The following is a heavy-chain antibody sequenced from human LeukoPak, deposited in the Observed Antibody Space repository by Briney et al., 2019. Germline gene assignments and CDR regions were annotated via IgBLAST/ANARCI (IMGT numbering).Heavy chain of an antibody. CDR2: ISGSGGSK. Sequence: GGPLRLSCAASGFTFSSYALSWVRQAPGKGLGWVSAISGSGGSKYYADSVKGRFTISRDNSKNTLYLQMNSLEAEDPAGYYCAKEDVVVVAAPFDYWGQGTLVTVSS. J-gene: IGHJ4*02. D-gene: IGHD2-15*01. CDR3: AKEDVVVVAAPFDY. CDR1: GFTFSSYA. V-gene: IGHV3-23*01.